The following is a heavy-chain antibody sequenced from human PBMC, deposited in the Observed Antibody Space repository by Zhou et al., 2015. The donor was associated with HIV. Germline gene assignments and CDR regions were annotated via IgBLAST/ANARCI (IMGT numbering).Heavy chain of an antibody. CDR3: ARDSGGGXGLRMGSGSYHDAFDI. CDR1: GGTFSSYA. CDR2: IIPIFGTA. V-gene: IGHV1-69*01. J-gene: IGHJ3*02. Sequence: QVQLVQSGAEVKKPGSSVKVSCKASGGTFSSYAISWVRQAPGQGLEWMGGIIPIFGTANYAQKFQGRVTITADESTSTAYMELSSLRSEDTAVYYCARDSGGGXGLRMGSGSYHDAFDIVGPRDNGHRLF. D-gene: IGHD3-10*01.